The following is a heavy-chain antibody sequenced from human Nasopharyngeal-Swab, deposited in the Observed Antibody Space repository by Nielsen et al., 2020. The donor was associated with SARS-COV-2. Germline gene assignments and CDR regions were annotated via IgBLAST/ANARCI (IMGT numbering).Heavy chain of an antibody. Sequence: SETLSLTCAVSGYSISSGYYRGWIRQPPGKGLEWIGSIYHSGSTYYNPSLKSRVTISVDTSKNQFSLKLSSVTAADTAVYYCARQAIVGATTYFDYWGQGTLVTVSS. D-gene: IGHD1-26*01. CDR2: IYHSGST. J-gene: IGHJ4*02. V-gene: IGHV4-38-2*01. CDR1: GYSISSGYY. CDR3: ARQAIVGATTYFDY.